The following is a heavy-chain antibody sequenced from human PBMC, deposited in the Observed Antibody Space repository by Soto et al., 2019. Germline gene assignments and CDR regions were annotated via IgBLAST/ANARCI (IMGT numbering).Heavy chain of an antibody. CDR1: GFTFNSYS. V-gene: IGHV3-21*01. Sequence: EVQLVESGGGLVKPGGSLRLSCVASGFTFNSYSMNWVRQAPGKGLEWVSSISSSSSYIYYADSVKGRFTISRDNAKNSLYLQMSSLRAEDTGVFYCARAYCTSTSCNIDYYNGMDVWGQGTTVTVSS. CDR3: ARAYCTSTSCNIDYYNGMDV. J-gene: IGHJ6*02. D-gene: IGHD2-2*02. CDR2: ISSSSSYI.